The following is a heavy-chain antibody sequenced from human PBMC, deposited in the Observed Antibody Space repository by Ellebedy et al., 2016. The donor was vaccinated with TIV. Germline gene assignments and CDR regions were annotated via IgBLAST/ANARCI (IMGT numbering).Heavy chain of an antibody. V-gene: IGHV4-34*01. Sequence: MPSETLSLTCAVYGGSFSGYYLRRIRQPPGKGLEWIGEINHSGSTNYNPSLKSRVTISVDTSKNQFSLKLSSVTAADTAVYYCARGPRIDPWGQGTLVTVSS. CDR3: ARGPRIDP. D-gene: IGHD6-6*01. CDR2: INHSGST. J-gene: IGHJ5*02. CDR1: GGSFSGYY.